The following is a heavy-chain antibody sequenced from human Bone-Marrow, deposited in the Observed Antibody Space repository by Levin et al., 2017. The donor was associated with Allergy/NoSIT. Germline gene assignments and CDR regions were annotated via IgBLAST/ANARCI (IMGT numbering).Heavy chain of an antibody. D-gene: IGHD2-21*02. J-gene: IGHJ5*02. V-gene: IGHV4-59*01. CDR2: IYYSGST. CDR1: GGSISSYY. Sequence: PSETLSLTCTVSGGSISSYYWSWIRQPPGKGLEWIGYIYYSGSTNYNPSLKSRVTISVDTSKNQFSLKLSSVTAADTAVYYCARALIVVVTAIQTEGWFDPWGQGTLVTVSS. CDR3: ARALIVVVTAIQTEGWFDP.